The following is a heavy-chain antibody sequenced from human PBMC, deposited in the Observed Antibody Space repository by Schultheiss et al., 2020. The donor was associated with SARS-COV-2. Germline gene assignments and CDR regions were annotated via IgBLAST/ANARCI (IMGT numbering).Heavy chain of an antibody. V-gene: IGHV5-51*01. CDR1: GYSFTSYW. J-gene: IGHJ4*02. Sequence: GESLKISCKGSGYSFTSYWIGWVRQMPGKGLEWMGIIYPGDSDTRYSPSFQGQVTISADKSISTAYLQWSSLKASHTAMYYCARHRRSTTVTPSYVDYWGQGTLVTVSS. CDR3: ARHRRSTTVTPSYVDY. D-gene: IGHD4-17*01. CDR2: IYPGDSDT.